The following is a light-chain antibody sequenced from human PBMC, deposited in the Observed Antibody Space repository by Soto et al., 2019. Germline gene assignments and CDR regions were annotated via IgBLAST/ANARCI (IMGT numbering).Light chain of an antibody. CDR3: QQRSNWPLT. J-gene: IGKJ4*01. V-gene: IGKV3-11*01. Sequence: EIVLTQSPGTLSLSPGERATLSCRASQSVSSNYLAWYQQKPGQAPRLLIYGASNRATGIPARFSGSGSGTDFTLTISSLEPEDFAVYYCQQRSNWPLTFGGGTKVDIK. CDR1: QSVSSNY. CDR2: GAS.